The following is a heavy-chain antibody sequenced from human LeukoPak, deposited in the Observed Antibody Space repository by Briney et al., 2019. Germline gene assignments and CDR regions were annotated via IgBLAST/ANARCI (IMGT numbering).Heavy chain of an antibody. Sequence: PGRSLRLSCAASGFTFSSYGMHWVRQAPGEGLEWVAVIWNDGSHEYYADSEKGRFTISRDNSRDTVYLQMNSLRDEDTAVYYCAKDATEYGDSHFDCWGQGTLVTVSS. D-gene: IGHD4-17*01. CDR2: IWNDGSHE. J-gene: IGHJ4*02. CDR3: AKDATEYGDSHFDC. CDR1: GFTFSSYG. V-gene: IGHV3-33*06.